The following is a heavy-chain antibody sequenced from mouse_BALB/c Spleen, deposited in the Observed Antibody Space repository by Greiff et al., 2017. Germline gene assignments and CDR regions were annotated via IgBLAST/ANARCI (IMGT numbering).Heavy chain of an antibody. Sequence: QVQLKQSGAELVRPGASVTLSCKASGYTFTDYEMHWVKQTPVHGLEWIGAIDPETGGTAYNQKFKGKATLTADKSSSTAYMELRSLTSEDSAVYYCTRPYFDYWGQGTTLTVSS. CDR3: TRPYFDY. CDR2: IDPETGGT. V-gene: IGHV1-15*01. J-gene: IGHJ2*01. CDR1: GYTFTDYE.